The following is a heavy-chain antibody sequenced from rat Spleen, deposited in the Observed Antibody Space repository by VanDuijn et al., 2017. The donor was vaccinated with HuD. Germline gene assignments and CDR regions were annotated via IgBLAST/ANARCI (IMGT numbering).Heavy chain of an antibody. J-gene: IGHJ4*01. V-gene: IGHV5-50*01. Sequence: EVKLVESGGGLVQPGRSLKLSCAASGFNFTDYWMGWVRQAPGKGLEWIAMIYYDSSKMYYADTVKGRFTISRDNSKNTLDLEMNSLRSEDTAMYYCAASEGISVMDAWGQGASVTVSS. D-gene: IGHD1-11*01. CDR1: GFNFTDYW. CDR3: AASEGISVMDA. CDR2: IYYDSSKM.